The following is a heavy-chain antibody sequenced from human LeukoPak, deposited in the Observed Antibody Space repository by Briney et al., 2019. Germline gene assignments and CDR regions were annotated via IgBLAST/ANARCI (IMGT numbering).Heavy chain of an antibody. D-gene: IGHD1-1*01. J-gene: IGHJ6*03. CDR3: ARVMAFWNAHYYMDV. V-gene: IGHV3-64*02. Sequence: GGSLRLSCAASGFTFSSYAMHWVRQAPGKGLEYVSAISSNGGSTYYADSVKGRFSISRANARNSLYLQMNSLRAEDTALYYCARVMAFWNAHYYMDVWGKGTTVTVSS. CDR2: ISSNGGST. CDR1: GFTFSSYA.